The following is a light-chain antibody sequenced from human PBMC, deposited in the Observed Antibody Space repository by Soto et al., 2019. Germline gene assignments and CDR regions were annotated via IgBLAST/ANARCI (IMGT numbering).Light chain of an antibody. J-gene: IGKJ3*01. CDR3: HKYNAAPFT. V-gene: IGKV1-27*01. CDR2: AAS. Sequence: DIQMTQSPPSLSASVGDRVTITCRASRDIHTFLAWYQQKPGEVPKLLVYAASTLQSGVPSRFIGSGSGTEFTLSISSLQPEDAAPYYCHKYNAAPFTFGPGTKVDIK. CDR1: RDIHTF.